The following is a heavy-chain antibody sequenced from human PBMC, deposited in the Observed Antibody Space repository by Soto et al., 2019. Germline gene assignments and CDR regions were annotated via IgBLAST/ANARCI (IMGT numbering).Heavy chain of an antibody. V-gene: IGHV5-10-1*01. CDR2: IDPSDSYT. D-gene: IGHD3-10*01. J-gene: IGHJ4*02. Sequence: GESLKISCKGSVYSFTSYWISWVRQMPGKGLEWMGRIDPSDSYTNYSPSFQGHVTISADKSISTAYLQWSSLKASDTAMYYCARYYYGSGSYYYWGQGTLVTVSS. CDR3: ARYYYGSGSYYY. CDR1: VYSFTSYW.